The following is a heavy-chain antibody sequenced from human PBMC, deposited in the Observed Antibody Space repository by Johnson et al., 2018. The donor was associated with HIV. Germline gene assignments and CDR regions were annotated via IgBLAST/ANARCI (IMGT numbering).Heavy chain of an antibody. J-gene: IGHJ3*02. Sequence: VQLVESGGGLVQPGGSLRLSCAASGFTVSSNYMSWVRQAPGKGLEWVSVIYSGDTTYYADSVKDRFTISRDNSKNTLYLQMNSLRAEDTALYYCARAYSYGVFDIWGQGTMVIVSS. D-gene: IGHD5-18*01. CDR1: GFTVSSNY. CDR3: ARAYSYGVFDI. CDR2: IYSGDTT. V-gene: IGHV3-66*01.